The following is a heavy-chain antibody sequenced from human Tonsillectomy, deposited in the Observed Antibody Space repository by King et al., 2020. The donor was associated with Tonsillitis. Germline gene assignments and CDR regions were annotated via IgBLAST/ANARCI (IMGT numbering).Heavy chain of an antibody. V-gene: IGHV3-30*18. CDR2: ILSDGLYK. Sequence: VQLVESGGGVVQPGKSLRLSCEVSGFMFTTYGMHWVRQAPGKGLEWVAVILSDGLYKYYAVSVKGRFTISRDNSKNTLSLQMNGLRPEDTAMYYCAKEELGSGSYFDYWGQGTLVTVSS. D-gene: IGHD6-19*01. CDR1: GFMFTTYG. J-gene: IGHJ4*02. CDR3: AKEELGSGSYFDY.